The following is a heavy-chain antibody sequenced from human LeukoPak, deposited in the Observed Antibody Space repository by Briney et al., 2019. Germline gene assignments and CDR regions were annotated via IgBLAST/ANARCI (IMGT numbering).Heavy chain of an antibody. V-gene: IGHV3-74*01. CDR2: INSDGSST. Sequence: GGSLRLSCAASGFTLSSYWMHWVRHAPGKGLVWVSRINSDGSSTSYADSVKGRFTISRDNAKNTLYLQMNSLRAEDTAVYYCATPRGSGSYLAFDYWGQGTLVTVSS. J-gene: IGHJ4*02. D-gene: IGHD1-26*01. CDR1: GFTLSSYW. CDR3: ATPRGSGSYLAFDY.